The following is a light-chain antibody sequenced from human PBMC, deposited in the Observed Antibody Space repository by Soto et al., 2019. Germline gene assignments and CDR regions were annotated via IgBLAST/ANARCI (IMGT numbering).Light chain of an antibody. V-gene: IGLV2-14*01. J-gene: IGLJ2*01. CDR1: SSDVGGYNY. CDR2: EVS. Sequence: QSALTQPASVSGSPGQSITISCTGTSSDVGGYNYVSSYQQHPGKAPKLVISEVSNRPSGVSNRFSGSKSGNTASLTISGLQAEDEADYYCSSYTSSSTRVFGGGTKLTVL. CDR3: SSYTSSSTRV.